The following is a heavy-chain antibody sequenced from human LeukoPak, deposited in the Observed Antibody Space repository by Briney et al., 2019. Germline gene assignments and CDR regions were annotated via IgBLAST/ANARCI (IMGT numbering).Heavy chain of an antibody. J-gene: IGHJ4*02. D-gene: IGHD6-19*01. CDR2: IRYDGSNK. CDR1: GFTFSSYG. Sequence: GGSLRLSCAASGFTFSSYGMHWVRQAPGKGLEWVAFIRYDGSNKYYADSVKGRFTISRDNSKNTLYLQMNSLRAEDTAVYYCAKGGGYSSGWYFDYWGQGTLVTVSS. V-gene: IGHV3-30*02. CDR3: AKGGGYSSGWYFDY.